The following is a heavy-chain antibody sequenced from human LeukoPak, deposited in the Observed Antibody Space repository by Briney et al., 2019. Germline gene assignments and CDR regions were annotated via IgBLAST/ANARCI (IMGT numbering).Heavy chain of an antibody. Sequence: ASVKVSCKASGYAFSNYGISWVRQAPGQGLEWLGWISTFNGNTNYAQKFQDRVTMTTDTSTNTAYLELRSLRSDDTAVYYCARRHLIGNGYFDHWGQGKLITVSS. CDR3: ARRHLIGNGYFDH. J-gene: IGHJ4*02. D-gene: IGHD3-16*01. CDR1: GYAFSNYG. CDR2: ISTFNGNT. V-gene: IGHV1-18*01.